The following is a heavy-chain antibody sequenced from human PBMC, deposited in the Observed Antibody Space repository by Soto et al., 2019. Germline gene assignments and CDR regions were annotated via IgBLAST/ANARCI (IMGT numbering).Heavy chain of an antibody. Sequence: QVQLQASGPGLVKPSGTLSLTCAGSSGSISTSYWWSRVRQPPGKGLEWIGAIYHSGSTHYSPSLKSRVTIASGKSKNQFSLKMGAMTAADTAVYYCARGGDYRCDYWGQGSLVTFCS. V-gene: IGHV4-4*02. J-gene: IGHJ4*02. CDR2: IYHSGST. CDR1: SGSISTSYW. D-gene: IGHD4-17*01. CDR3: ARGGDYRCDY.